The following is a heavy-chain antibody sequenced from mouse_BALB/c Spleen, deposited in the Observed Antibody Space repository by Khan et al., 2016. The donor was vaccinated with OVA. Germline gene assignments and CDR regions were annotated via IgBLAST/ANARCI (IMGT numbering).Heavy chain of an antibody. Sequence: LVKTGASVKISCKASGYSLTGYYMHWVKQSHGKSLEWIGYISCYNGVISYNQKFKGTATFTVDTSSSTAYMQLTSLTSEDSAVYYWARGDYYGSSSFAYWGQGTLVTGSA. CDR1: GYSLTGYY. V-gene: IGHV1S34*01. CDR3: ARGDYYGSSSFAY. CDR2: ISCYNGVI. J-gene: IGHJ3*01. D-gene: IGHD1-1*01.